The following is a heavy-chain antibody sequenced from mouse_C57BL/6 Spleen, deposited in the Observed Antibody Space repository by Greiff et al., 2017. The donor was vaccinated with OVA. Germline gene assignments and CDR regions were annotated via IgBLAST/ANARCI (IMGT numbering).Heavy chain of an antibody. CDR3: ARPRGNLGYFDY. D-gene: IGHD2-1*01. CDR2: ISSGSSTI. Sequence: EVKVVESGGGLVKPGGSLKLSCAASGFTFSDYGMHWVRQAPEKGLEWVAYISSGSSTIYYADTVKGRFTISRDNAKNTLFLQMTSLRSEDTAMYYCARPRGNLGYFDYWGQGTTLTVSS. CDR1: GFTFSDYG. V-gene: IGHV5-17*01. J-gene: IGHJ2*01.